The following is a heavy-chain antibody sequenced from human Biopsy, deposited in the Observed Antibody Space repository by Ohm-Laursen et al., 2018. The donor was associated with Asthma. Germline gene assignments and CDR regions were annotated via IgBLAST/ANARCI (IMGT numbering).Heavy chain of an antibody. CDR2: ISGYNGDT. Sequence: EASVTVSCKASGYTVTRYAINWVRQAPGQGLEWMGWISGYNGDTKFAQNVKGRLSLTTDTSTSTAYMELRSLTSDDTAVYYCVRDKVVVVPGSKGPTDWFDPWGQGTLVTVSS. CDR3: VRDKVVVVPGSKGPTDWFDP. J-gene: IGHJ5*02. CDR1: GYTVTRYA. D-gene: IGHD2-15*01. V-gene: IGHV1-18*01.